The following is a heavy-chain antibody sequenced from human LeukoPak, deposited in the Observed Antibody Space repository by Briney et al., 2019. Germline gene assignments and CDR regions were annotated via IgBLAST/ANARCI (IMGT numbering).Heavy chain of an antibody. CDR1: GFTFGDYA. CDR2: IRYDGSDS. V-gene: IGHV3-30*02. CDR3: ALIGVVIPPDTYDV. Sequence: QPGGSLRLSCSAFGFTFGDYAFHWVRQAPGKGLEWLAFIRYDGSDSYYADSVKGRFTISRDNSKKTLYLQIDSLRTEDTAFYYCALIGVVIPPDTYDVWGQGTLVTVSS. J-gene: IGHJ3*01. D-gene: IGHD2-21*01.